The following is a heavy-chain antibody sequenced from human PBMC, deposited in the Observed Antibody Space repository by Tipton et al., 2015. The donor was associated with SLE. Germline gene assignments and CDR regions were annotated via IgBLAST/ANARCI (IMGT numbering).Heavy chain of an antibody. CDR2: ISYDGTNK. CDR1: GFTFSSFA. Sequence: SLRLSCAVSGFTFSSFAMAWVRQAPGKGLEWVSTISYDGTNKDYSDSVKGRFTTSRDNSHNILYLLMQSLRPEDTAVYFCASVTATERFRVKDGMDVWGQGTTVTVSS. V-gene: IGHV3-30*04. D-gene: IGHD5-24*01. J-gene: IGHJ6*02. CDR3: ASVTATERFRVKDGMDV.